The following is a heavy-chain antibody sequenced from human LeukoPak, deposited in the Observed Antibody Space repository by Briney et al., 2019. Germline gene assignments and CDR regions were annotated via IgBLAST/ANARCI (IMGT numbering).Heavy chain of an antibody. CDR1: GFLFSSYT. Sequence: GGSLRLSCAASGFLFSSYTMNWVRHTPGKGLEWVSSISSTNTYIYYADSVRGRFTISRDNANNSLFLQMSSLRAEDTAVYYCARDMYNSVWSPGGAFDMWGQGTRVTVSS. CDR3: ARDMYNSVWSPGGAFDM. CDR2: ISSTNTYI. V-gene: IGHV3-21*06. D-gene: IGHD6-19*01. J-gene: IGHJ3*02.